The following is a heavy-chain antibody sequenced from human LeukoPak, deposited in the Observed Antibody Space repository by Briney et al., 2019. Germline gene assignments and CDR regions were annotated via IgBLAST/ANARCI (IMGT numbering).Heavy chain of an antibody. J-gene: IGHJ4*02. CDR1: GFTFSSYE. V-gene: IGHV3-48*03. CDR2: MSSSGSAI. D-gene: IGHD3-10*01. Sequence: GGSLRLSCAASGFTFSSYEMNWVRQAPGKGLEWVSYMSSSGSAIFYADSVKGRFTISRDNAKNSLYLQMYSLRVEDTAIYYCARATIHDSGDFGYWGQGTLVTVSS. CDR3: ARATIHDSGDFGY.